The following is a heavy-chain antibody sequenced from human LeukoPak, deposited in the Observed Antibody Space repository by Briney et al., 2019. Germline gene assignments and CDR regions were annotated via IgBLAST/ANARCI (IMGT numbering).Heavy chain of an antibody. CDR2: ISWNSGSI. Sequence: GGSLRLSCAASGFTFDHYAMHWVRQAPGKGLEWVSGISWNSGSIGYADSVKGRFTISRDNAKNSLYLQTNSLRAEDTALYYCAKALTTVVTRGAFDIWGHGTMVTVSS. CDR3: AKALTTVVTRGAFDI. V-gene: IGHV3-9*01. J-gene: IGHJ3*02. D-gene: IGHD4-23*01. CDR1: GFTFDHYA.